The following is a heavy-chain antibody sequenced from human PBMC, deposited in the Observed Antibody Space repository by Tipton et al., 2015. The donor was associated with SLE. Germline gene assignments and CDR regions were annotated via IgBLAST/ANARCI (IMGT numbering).Heavy chain of an antibody. CDR3: ARHLRPYSSYDAFDI. CDR2: IYPADSDI. J-gene: IGHJ3*02. Sequence: QLVQSGAEVKKPGESLKISCKGSGYTFTSYWIGWVRQMPGKGLEWMGIIYPADSDIRYSPSFQGQVTISADKSISTAYLQWSSLKASDTAMYYCARHLRPYSSYDAFDIWGQGTMVTVSS. D-gene: IGHD6-6*01. V-gene: IGHV5-51*01. CDR1: GYTFTSYW.